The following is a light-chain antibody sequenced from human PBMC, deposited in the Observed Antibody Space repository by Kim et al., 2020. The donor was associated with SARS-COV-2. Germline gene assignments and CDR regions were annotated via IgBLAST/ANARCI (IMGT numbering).Light chain of an antibody. CDR3: NSRDSSSNQLV. CDR1: SLRSYY. Sequence: ALGQTIRITCQGDSLRSYYSSWYQQKPGQAPVVVIYGKNNRPSGIPDRFSGSRSGNTASLTITGAQAEDEADYFCNSRDSSSNQLVFGGGTQLTVL. CDR2: GKN. J-gene: IGLJ3*02. V-gene: IGLV3-19*01.